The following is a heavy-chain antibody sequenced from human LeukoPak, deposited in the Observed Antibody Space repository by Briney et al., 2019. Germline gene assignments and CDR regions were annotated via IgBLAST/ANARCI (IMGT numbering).Heavy chain of an antibody. CDR3: ARNAVAVAGPKRGYWFDP. D-gene: IGHD6-19*01. V-gene: IGHV1-2*02. J-gene: IGHJ5*02. Sequence: ASVKVSCKASGYTFTGYYMHWVRQAPGQGLEWMGWINPNSGGTNYAQKFQGRVTMTRDTSISTAYMELSRLRSDDTAVYYCARNAVAVAGPKRGYWFDPWGQGTLVTVSS. CDR1: GYTFTGYY. CDR2: INPNSGGT.